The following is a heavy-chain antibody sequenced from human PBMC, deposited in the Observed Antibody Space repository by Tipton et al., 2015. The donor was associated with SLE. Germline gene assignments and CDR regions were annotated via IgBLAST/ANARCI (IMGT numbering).Heavy chain of an antibody. CDR3: ARERYCSGASCYAPDC. CDR2: VYPSGGS. CDR1: GGSINAYY. Sequence: TLSLTCTVSGGSINAYYWTWIRQPPGKGLEYIGYVYPSGGSDYNPSLSGRVTISFDTSKNQFSLRLTSATAADTAVYYCARERYCSGASCYAPDCWGQGALVTVSS. V-gene: IGHV4-59*01. J-gene: IGHJ4*02. D-gene: IGHD2-2*01.